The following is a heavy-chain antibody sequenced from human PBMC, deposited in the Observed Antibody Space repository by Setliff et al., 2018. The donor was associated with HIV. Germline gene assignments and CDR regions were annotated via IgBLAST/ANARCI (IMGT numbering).Heavy chain of an antibody. V-gene: IGHV4-39*07. CDR3: ARGARLLAGYSDRWDYYYMGV. CDR1: GGSISSSSYS. Sequence: SETLSLTCTVSGGSISSSSYSWGWIRLPPGKGLEWIGSIDYSGSTHYNPSLKSRFTISVDTSKNQFSLKVNSVTAADTAVYYCARGARLLAGYSDRWDYYYMGVWGKGTTVTVSS. J-gene: IGHJ6*03. D-gene: IGHD6-13*01. CDR2: IDYSGST.